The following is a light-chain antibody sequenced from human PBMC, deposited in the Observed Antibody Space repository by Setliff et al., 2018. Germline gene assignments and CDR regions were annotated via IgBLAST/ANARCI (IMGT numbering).Light chain of an antibody. J-gene: IGLJ1*01. CDR2: EVS. CDR3: SSYTSSGTDV. Sequence: QSALTQPASVSGSPGQSITISCTGTSSDIGGYNYVSRYQQHPGKAPKFMIYEVSNRPSGVSNRFSGSKSGNTASLTISGLQAEDEADYYCSSYTSSGTDVFGSGTKVTVL. V-gene: IGLV2-14*01. CDR1: SSDIGGYNY.